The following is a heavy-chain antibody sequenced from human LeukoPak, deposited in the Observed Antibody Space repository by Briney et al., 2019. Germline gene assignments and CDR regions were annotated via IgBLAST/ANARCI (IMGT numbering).Heavy chain of an antibody. V-gene: IGHV3-21*01. D-gene: IGHD2-2*02. CDR3: ATFVHCSSTSCYNNFDY. Sequence: GGSLRLSCAASGFTFSSYSMNWVRQAPGKGLEWVSSISSSSSYIYYADSVKGRFTISRDNAKNSLYLQMNSLRAEDTAVYYCATFVHCSSTSCYNNFDYWGQGTLVTVSS. J-gene: IGHJ4*02. CDR1: GFTFSSYS. CDR2: ISSSSSYI.